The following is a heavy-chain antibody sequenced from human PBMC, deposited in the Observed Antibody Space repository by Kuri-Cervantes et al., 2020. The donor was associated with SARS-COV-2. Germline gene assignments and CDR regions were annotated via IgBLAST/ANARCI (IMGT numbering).Heavy chain of an antibody. V-gene: IGHV4-34*01. CDR2: INHSGST. D-gene: IGHD1-26*01. CDR1: GGSFSGYY. J-gene: IGHJ4*02. CDR3: ARSVGGGSYDPVEFDYFDY. Sequence: GSLRLSCAVYGGSFSGYYWSWIRQPPGKGLEWIGEINHSGSTNYNPSLKSRVTISVDTSKNQFSLKLSSVTAADTAVYYCARSVGGGSYDPVEFDYFDYWGQGTLVTVSS.